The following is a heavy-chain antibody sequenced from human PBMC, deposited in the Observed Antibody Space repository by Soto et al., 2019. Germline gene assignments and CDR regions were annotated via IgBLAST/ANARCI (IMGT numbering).Heavy chain of an antibody. D-gene: IGHD4-17*01. Sequence: QVQLVQSGAEVKKPGSSVKVSCKASGGTFSSYTISWVRQAPGQGLEWMGRIIPILGIANYAQKLQGRVTITADKSTSTAYMELSSLRSEDTAGYYCANLNDYDLLDYWGQGTLVTVSS. CDR1: GGTFSSYT. CDR2: IIPILGIA. V-gene: IGHV1-69*02. CDR3: ANLNDYDLLDY. J-gene: IGHJ4*02.